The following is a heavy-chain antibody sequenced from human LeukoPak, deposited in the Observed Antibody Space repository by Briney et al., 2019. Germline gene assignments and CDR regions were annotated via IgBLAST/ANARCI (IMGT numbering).Heavy chain of an antibody. CDR1: GFTVTVNS. CDR3: VRDTPAAGTRYFDN. J-gene: IGHJ4*02. V-gene: IGHV3-66*01. D-gene: IGHD6-13*01. CDR2: IYRGDST. Sequence: GGSLRLSCAASGFTVTVNSMSWVRQAPGKGLEWVSVIYRGDSTYYADSVRGRFTISRDYSKNTLYLQINSLRAEDTAVYYCVRDTPAAGTRYFDNWGQGTLVTVSS.